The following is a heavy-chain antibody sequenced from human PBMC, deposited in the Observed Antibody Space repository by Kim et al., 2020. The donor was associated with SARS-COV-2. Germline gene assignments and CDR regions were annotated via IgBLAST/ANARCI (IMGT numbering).Heavy chain of an antibody. Sequence: GGSLRLSCAASGFTFSSYWMSWVRQAPGKGLEWVANIKQDGSEKYYVDSVKGRFTISRDNAKNSLYLQMNSLRAEDTAVYYCARGYYDFWSGYQHLFDYWGQGTLVTVSS. CDR2: IKQDGSEK. D-gene: IGHD3-3*01. V-gene: IGHV3-7*03. CDR3: ARGYYDFWSGYQHLFDY. J-gene: IGHJ4*02. CDR1: GFTFSSYW.